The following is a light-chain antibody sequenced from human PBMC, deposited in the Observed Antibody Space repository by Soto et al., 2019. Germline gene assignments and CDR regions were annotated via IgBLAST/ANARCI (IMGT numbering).Light chain of an antibody. CDR3: QSFDRIGV. V-gene: IGLV6-57*01. CDR1: SGSIASNF. J-gene: IGLJ3*02. CDR2: EDD. Sequence: NFMLTQPHSVSASPAKTVTISCTRSSGSIASNFVQWYQQRPGSSPTTVIYEDDRRPSGVPDRFSGSIDRSSNSASLTISGLMTEDEADYYCQSFDRIGVFGGGTKLTVL.